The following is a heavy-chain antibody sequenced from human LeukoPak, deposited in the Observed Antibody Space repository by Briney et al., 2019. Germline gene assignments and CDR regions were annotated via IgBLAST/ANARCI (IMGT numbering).Heavy chain of an antibody. CDR2: ISSSSSTI. CDR1: GFTFSSYS. D-gene: IGHD3-10*01. Sequence: GGSLRLSCAASGFTFSSYSMNWVRQAPGKGLEWVSYISSSSSTIYYADSVKGRFTISRDNAKNSLYLQMNSLRAEDTAVYYCARGRSLYGSGSYYRNWFDPWGQGTLVTVSS. J-gene: IGHJ5*02. CDR3: ARGRSLYGSGSYYRNWFDP. V-gene: IGHV3-48*01.